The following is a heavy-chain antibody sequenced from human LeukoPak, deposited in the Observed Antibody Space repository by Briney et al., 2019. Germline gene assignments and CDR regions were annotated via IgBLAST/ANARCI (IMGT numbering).Heavy chain of an antibody. Sequence: GGSLRLSCAASGFTFSSYGMSWVRQAPGKGLEWVSAISDSVTSTYYADSVKGRFTISRANSKNTLFLQMNSLGAEDTAVYYCAKRSDYGVNSNYFDYWGQGTLVTASS. CDR2: ISDSVTST. CDR3: AKRSDYGVNSNYFDY. D-gene: IGHD4-23*01. J-gene: IGHJ4*02. CDR1: GFTFSSYG. V-gene: IGHV3-23*01.